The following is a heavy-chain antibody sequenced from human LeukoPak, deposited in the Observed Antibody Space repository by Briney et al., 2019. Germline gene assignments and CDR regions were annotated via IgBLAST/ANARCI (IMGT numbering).Heavy chain of an antibody. Sequence: GGSLRLSCAASGFTFSSYGMHWVRQAPGKGLEWVAFIRYDGSNKYYADSVKGRFTISRDNAKNSLYLQMNSLRAEDTAVYYCARDRGGWDIVVVVAATRVDNWFDPWGQGTLVTVSS. D-gene: IGHD2-15*01. V-gene: IGHV3-30*02. CDR3: ARDRGGWDIVVVVAATRVDNWFDP. CDR2: IRYDGSNK. CDR1: GFTFSSYG. J-gene: IGHJ5*02.